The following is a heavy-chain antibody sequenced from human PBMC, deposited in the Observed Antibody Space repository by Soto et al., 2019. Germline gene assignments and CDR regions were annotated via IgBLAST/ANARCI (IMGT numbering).Heavy chain of an antibody. CDR2: IKQDGSER. CDR1: GFTFSNYW. D-gene: IGHD5-12*01. CDR3: ASWLQYSDYATAAFYL. V-gene: IGHV3-7*01. J-gene: IGHJ3*01. Sequence: GGSLRLSCAASGFTFSNYWMSWVRQAPGKGLEWVANIKQDGSERYYVDSVKGRFTISRDNAKNSLYLQMNTLRAEDTAVYYCASWLQYSDYATAAFYLWSQGTMVTVSS.